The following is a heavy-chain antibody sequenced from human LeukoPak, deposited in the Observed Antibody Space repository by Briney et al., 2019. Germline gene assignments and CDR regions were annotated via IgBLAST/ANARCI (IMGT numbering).Heavy chain of an antibody. CDR2: ISSSGSTI. CDR1: GFTFSSYE. Sequence: PGGSLRLSCAASGFTFSSYEMNWVRQALGKGLEWVSYISSSGSTIYYADSVKGRFTISRDNAKNSLYLQMNSLRAEDTAVYYCARIGSSAFDIWGQGTMVTVSS. V-gene: IGHV3-48*03. J-gene: IGHJ3*02. D-gene: IGHD3-10*01. CDR3: ARIGSSAFDI.